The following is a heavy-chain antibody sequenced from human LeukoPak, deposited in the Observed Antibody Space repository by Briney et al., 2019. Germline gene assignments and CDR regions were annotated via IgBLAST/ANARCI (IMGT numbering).Heavy chain of an antibody. J-gene: IGHJ4*02. Sequence: SETLSLTCTVSGGSISSSSYYWGWIRQPPGKGLEWIGSIYYSGSTYYNPSLKSRVTISVDTSKNQFSLKLSSVTAADTAVYYCARDPAAAGRGGFDYWGQGTLVTVSS. CDR1: GGSISSSSYY. D-gene: IGHD6-13*01. V-gene: IGHV4-39*07. CDR2: IYYSGST. CDR3: ARDPAAAGRGGFDY.